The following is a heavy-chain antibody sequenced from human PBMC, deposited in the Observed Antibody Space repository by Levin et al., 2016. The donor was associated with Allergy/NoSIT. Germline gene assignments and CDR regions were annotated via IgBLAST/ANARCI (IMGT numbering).Heavy chain of an antibody. J-gene: IGHJ4*02. CDR1: GGSISSYY. CDR2: IYYSGST. Sequence: SETLSLTCTVSGGSISSYYWSWIRQPPGKGLEWIGYIYYSGSTNYNPSLKSRVTISVDTSKNQFSLKLSSVTAADTAVYYCASTLYDILTGYPYFDYWGQGTLVTVSS. D-gene: IGHD3-9*01. V-gene: IGHV4-59*08. CDR3: ASTLYDILTGYPYFDY.